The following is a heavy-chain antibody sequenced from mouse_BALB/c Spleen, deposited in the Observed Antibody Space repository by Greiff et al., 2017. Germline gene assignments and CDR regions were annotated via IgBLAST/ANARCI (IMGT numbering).Heavy chain of an antibody. CDR3: ARHEGHYGNYGFAY. D-gene: IGHD2-1*01. Sequence: EVMLVESGGDLVKPGGSLKLSCAASGFTFSSYGMSWVRQTPDKRLEWVATISSGGSYTYYPDSVKGRFTISRDNANNTLYLQMSSLKSEDTAMYYCARHEGHYGNYGFAYWGQGTLVTVSA. V-gene: IGHV5-6*01. CDR2: ISSGGSYT. CDR1: GFTFSSYG. J-gene: IGHJ3*01.